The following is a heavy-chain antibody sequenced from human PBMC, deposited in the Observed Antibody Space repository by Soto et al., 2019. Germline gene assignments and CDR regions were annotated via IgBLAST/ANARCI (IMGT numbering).Heavy chain of an antibody. D-gene: IGHD3-3*01. CDR2: ISYDGSNK. J-gene: IGHJ4*02. CDR1: GCTFISYG. CDR3: AKAGTYYDFWSAGWAY. Sequence: PGGSMRVCWAAAGCTFISYGRRWVSQDTGKGLEWVAVISYDGSNKYYADSVKGRFTISRDNSKNTLYLQMNSLRAEDTAVYYCAKAGTYYDFWSAGWAYWGQGTLVTVSS. V-gene: IGHV3-30-3*01.